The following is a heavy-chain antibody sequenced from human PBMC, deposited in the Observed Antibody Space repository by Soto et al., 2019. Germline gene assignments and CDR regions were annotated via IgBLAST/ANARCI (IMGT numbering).Heavy chain of an antibody. Sequence: GASVKVSCKASGGTFSSYAISWVRQAPGQGLEWMGGIIPIFGTANYAQKFQGRVTITADESTSTAYMELSSLRSEDTAVYYCARVPRWYYDSSGLDYWGQGTLVTAPQ. CDR1: GGTFSSYA. V-gene: IGHV1-69*13. D-gene: IGHD3-22*01. J-gene: IGHJ4*02. CDR2: IIPIFGTA. CDR3: ARVPRWYYDSSGLDY.